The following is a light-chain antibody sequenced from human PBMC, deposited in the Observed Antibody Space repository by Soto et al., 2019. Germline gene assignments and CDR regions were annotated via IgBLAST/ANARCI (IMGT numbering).Light chain of an antibody. V-gene: IGKV1-39*01. Sequence: DIQMTQSPSSLSASVGDSVTITCRASQSISAYLNWDQQKPGKAPKLLIHAASRLQSGVPSRFSGSGSGTDFTLSISSLQPEDFAAYYCQQSYSTPRTFGQGTQLEIK. CDR3: QQSYSTPRT. CDR2: AAS. J-gene: IGKJ2*01. CDR1: QSISAY.